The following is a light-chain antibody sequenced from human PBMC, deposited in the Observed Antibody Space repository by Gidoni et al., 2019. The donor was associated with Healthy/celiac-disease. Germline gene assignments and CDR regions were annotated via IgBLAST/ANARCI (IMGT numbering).Light chain of an antibody. J-gene: IGLJ2*01. Sequence: SYELTQPPPVSVSPGQTASITCPGDKLGDKYACWYQQKPGQSPVLVIYQDSKRPSGIPERFSGSNSGNTATLTISGTQAMDEADYYCQAWDSSHVVFGGGTKLTVL. V-gene: IGLV3-1*01. CDR1: KLGDKY. CDR2: QDS. CDR3: QAWDSSHVV.